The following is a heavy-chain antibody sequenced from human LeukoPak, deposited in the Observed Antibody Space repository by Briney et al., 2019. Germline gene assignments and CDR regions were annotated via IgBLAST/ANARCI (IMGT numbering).Heavy chain of an antibody. D-gene: IGHD5-18*01. CDR1: GFSFNNVW. J-gene: IGHJ4*02. V-gene: IGHV3-7*01. CDR2: IKADGSEK. CDR3: TSSRGSRYGYRALEQPPTPVD. Sequence: PGGSLRLSCEASGFSFNNVWMNWVRQAPGQGLEWVANIKADGSEKNYVESVKGRFTISRDNAKNSLYLQMHSLRDEDTAVYYCTSSRGSRYGYRALEQPPTPVDWGQGTLVTVSS.